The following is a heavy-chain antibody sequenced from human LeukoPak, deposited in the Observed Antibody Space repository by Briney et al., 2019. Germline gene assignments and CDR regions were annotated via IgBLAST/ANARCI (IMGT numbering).Heavy chain of an antibody. CDR3: ARAESSNWDTKYYFDY. Sequence: APVKVSCKASGYTFTGYYMHWVRQAPGQGLEWMGRINPNSGGTNYAQKFQGRVTMTRDTSISTAYMELSRLRSDDTAVYYCARAESSNWDTKYYFDYWGRGTLVTVSS. V-gene: IGHV1-2*06. J-gene: IGHJ4*02. D-gene: IGHD4-11*01. CDR2: INPNSGGT. CDR1: GYTFTGYY.